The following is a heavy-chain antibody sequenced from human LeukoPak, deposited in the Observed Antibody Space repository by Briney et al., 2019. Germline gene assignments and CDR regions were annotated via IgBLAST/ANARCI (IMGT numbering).Heavy chain of an antibody. D-gene: IGHD2-8*01. V-gene: IGHV4-39*01. CDR2: IYYSGST. CDR3: ARPRGTNGVPNRIWYFDL. J-gene: IGHJ2*01. Sequence: PSETLSLTCTVSGGSISSSSYYWGWIRQPPGKGLEWIGSIYYSGSTYYNPLLKSRVTISVDTSKNQFSLKLSSVTAADTAVYYCARPRGTNGVPNRIWYFDLWGRGTLVTVSS. CDR1: GGSISSSSYY.